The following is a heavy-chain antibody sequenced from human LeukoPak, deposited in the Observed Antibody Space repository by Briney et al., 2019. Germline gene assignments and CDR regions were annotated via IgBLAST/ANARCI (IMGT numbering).Heavy chain of an antibody. CDR3: AKTYVDTTFFDS. J-gene: IGHJ4*02. D-gene: IGHD5-18*01. V-gene: IGHV3-23*01. CDR1: GFTFSSYA. CDR2: ISGSGGTT. Sequence: GGSLRLSCAASGFTFSSYAMSWVRQAPGKGLEWVSAISGSGGTTYYADSVKGRFAISRDNSKNTLYLQMTSLRAEDTAVYYCAKTYVDTTFFDSWGQGTLVTVSS.